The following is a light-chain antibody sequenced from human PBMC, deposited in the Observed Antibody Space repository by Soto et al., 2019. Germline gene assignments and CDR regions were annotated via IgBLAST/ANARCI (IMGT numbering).Light chain of an antibody. CDR2: CTS. J-gene: IGKJ1*01. Sequence: EIVLTQSPGTLSLSPGERATLSCGASQSVGSTNLAWYQQKPGQAPRLLIYCTSSRPIGIPDRFSGSGSGTDFTLTISRLEPEDFAVYYCQQYDNSRWTFGQGTRVEIK. CDR1: QSVGSTN. V-gene: IGKV3-20*01. CDR3: QQYDNSRWT.